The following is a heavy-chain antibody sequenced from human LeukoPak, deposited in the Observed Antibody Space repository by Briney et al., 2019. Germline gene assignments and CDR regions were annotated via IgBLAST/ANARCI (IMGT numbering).Heavy chain of an antibody. V-gene: IGHV5-51*01. CDR2: IYPGDFDT. CDR1: GYSFTSYW. D-gene: IGHD6-13*01. CDR3: ARHDVAAAGTEWYDY. J-gene: IGHJ4*02. Sequence: GESLKISCKGSGYSFTSYWIGWVRQMPGKGLEWMVIIYPGDFDTRYSPSFQGQVTISADKSISTAYLQWSSLKASDTAMYYCARHDVAAAGTEWYDYWGEGTLVTVSS.